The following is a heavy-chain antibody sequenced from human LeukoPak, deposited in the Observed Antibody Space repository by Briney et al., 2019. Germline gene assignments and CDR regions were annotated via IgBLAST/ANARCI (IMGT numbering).Heavy chain of an antibody. CDR3: ASWIAAAGGGYFDY. V-gene: IGHV3-30*02. CDR1: GFTFSSYG. Sequence: GGSLRLSCAASGFTFSSYGMHWVRQAPGKGLEWVAFIRYDGSNKYYADSVKGRFTISRDNSKNTLYLQMNSLRAEDTAVYYCASWIAAAGGGYFDYWGQGTLVTVSS. D-gene: IGHD6-13*01. CDR2: IRYDGSNK. J-gene: IGHJ4*02.